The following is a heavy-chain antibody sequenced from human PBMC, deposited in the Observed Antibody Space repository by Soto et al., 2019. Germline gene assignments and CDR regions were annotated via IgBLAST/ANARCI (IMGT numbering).Heavy chain of an antibody. D-gene: IGHD3-22*01. CDR3: AKGLSRTMVVEVIKGAFDI. J-gene: IGHJ3*02. CDR1: GFTFSSYA. Sequence: GGSLRLSCAASGFTFSSYAMSWVRQAPGKGLEWVSTISGSGDRTFYADSVTGRFTISRDNSKNTLFLQMNSLRAEDTAVYYCAKGLSRTMVVEVIKGAFDIWGQGTMVTVSS. V-gene: IGHV3-23*01. CDR2: ISGSGDRT.